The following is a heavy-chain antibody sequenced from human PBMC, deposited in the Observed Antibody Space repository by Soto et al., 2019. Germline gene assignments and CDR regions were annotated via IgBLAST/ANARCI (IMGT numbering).Heavy chain of an antibody. V-gene: IGHV3-23*01. D-gene: IGHD4-17*01. Sequence: GGSLRLSCAASGFTFSSYAMSWVRQAPGKGLEWVSAISGSGGSTYYADSVKGRFTISRDNSKNTLYLQMNSLRAEDTAVYYCANHLTTPRPEDAAFDIWGQGKMVTVSS. J-gene: IGHJ3*02. CDR1: GFTFSSYA. CDR2: ISGSGGST. CDR3: ANHLTTPRPEDAAFDI.